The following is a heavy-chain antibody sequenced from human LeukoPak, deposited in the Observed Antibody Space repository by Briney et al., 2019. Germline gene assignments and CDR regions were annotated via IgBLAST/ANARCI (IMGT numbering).Heavy chain of an antibody. Sequence: PSETLSLTCTVSGGSISSSSYYWGWIRQPPGKGLEWLGSIYYSGSTYYNPSLKSRVTISVDTSKNQFSLKLSSVTAADTAVYYCARGTSGSSGWPGLLDYWGQGTLVTVSS. V-gene: IGHV4-39*07. CDR2: IYYSGST. D-gene: IGHD6-19*01. J-gene: IGHJ4*02. CDR1: GGSISSSSYY. CDR3: ARGTSGSSGWPGLLDY.